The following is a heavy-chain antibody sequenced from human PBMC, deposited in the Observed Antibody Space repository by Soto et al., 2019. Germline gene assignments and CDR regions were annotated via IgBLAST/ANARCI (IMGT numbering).Heavy chain of an antibody. CDR2: ISWNSGSI. CDR3: AKGDGSGSYYGWYFDL. V-gene: IGHV3-9*01. Sequence: GGSLRLSCAASGFTFDDYAMHWVRQAPGKGLEWVSGISWNSGSIGYADSVKGRFTISRDNAKNSLYLQMNSLRAEDTALYYCAKGDGSGSYYGWYFDLWGRGTLVTVSS. CDR1: GFTFDDYA. D-gene: IGHD3-10*01. J-gene: IGHJ2*01.